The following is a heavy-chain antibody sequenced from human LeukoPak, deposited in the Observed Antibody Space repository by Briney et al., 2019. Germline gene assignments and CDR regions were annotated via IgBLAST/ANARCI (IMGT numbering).Heavy chain of an antibody. CDR1: GFSFGSYA. D-gene: IGHD2-21*01. Sequence: GGSLRLSCVASGFSFGSYAMSWVRQAPGKGLQWVSQISGTGGATWYAGFARDRFTISRNNSKKTLYLQMSGLRVEDTAMYYCVKDPRDTYGTNWFVSWGQGTLLIVSS. CDR2: ISGTGGAT. J-gene: IGHJ5*01. CDR3: VKDPRDTYGTNWFVS. V-gene: IGHV3-23*01.